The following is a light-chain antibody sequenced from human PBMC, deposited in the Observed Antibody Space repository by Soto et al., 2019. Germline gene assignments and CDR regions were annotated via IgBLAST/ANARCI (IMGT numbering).Light chain of an antibody. CDR1: SSDVGGYNY. V-gene: IGLV2-8*01. CDR2: EVN. J-gene: IGLJ1*01. Sequence: QSALTQPPSASGSPGQSVAISCTGTSSDVGGYNYVPWYQQHPGKAPKLMIYEVNKRPSGVPDRFSGSKSGNTASLTVSGLQAEDEADYYCSSYAGSSNVFGTGTKLTVL. CDR3: SSYAGSSNV.